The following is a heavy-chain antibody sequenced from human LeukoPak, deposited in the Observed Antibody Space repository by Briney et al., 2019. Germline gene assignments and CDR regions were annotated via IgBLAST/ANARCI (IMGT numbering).Heavy chain of an antibody. V-gene: IGHV3-74*01. D-gene: IGHD2-2*01. CDR1: GFTFNNYW. J-gene: IGHJ6*03. CDR2: INRDGSST. CDR3: ARGQGYESYYYMDV. Sequence: PGGSLRLSCVASGFTFNNYWMHWVRQAPGKGLVWVSRINRDGSSTNYVDSVKGRFTISRDNAKNTLFLQMDSLRAEDTAVYYCARGQGYESYYYMDVWGKGTTVSVSS.